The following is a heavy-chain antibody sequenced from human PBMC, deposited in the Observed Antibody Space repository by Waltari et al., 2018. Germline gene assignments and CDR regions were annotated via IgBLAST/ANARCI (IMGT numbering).Heavy chain of an antibody. D-gene: IGHD3-22*01. CDR1: GFSFSSYV. CDR2: ISGSGDST. J-gene: IGHJ3*02. V-gene: IGHV3-23*04. CDR3: AKAYDSSAGFDAFDM. Sequence: EMQLVESGGDLVQPGGSLRLSCAASGFSFSSYVMNWVRQAPGKGLEWVSTISGSGDSTYSADSVKGRFTISRDNPKNTLHLQMNSLRAEDTAVYYCAKAYDSSAGFDAFDMWGQGTMVTVSS.